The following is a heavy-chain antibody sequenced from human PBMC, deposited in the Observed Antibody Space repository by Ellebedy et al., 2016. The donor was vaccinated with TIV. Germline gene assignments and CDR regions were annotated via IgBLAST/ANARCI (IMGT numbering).Heavy chain of an antibody. CDR1: GVSIGIYH. CDR2: VYYSGVT. CDR3: ARNDDSWIGYFDY. V-gene: IGHV4-59*01. Sequence: MPSETLSLTCNVSGVSIGIYHWNWIRQSPGKGLEWIGYVYYSGVTKYNPSLQSLVTMSVDTTKNQFSLKLRSVTAADTAVYYCARNDDSWIGYFDYWGQGNLVTVSS. D-gene: IGHD3-3*01. J-gene: IGHJ4*02.